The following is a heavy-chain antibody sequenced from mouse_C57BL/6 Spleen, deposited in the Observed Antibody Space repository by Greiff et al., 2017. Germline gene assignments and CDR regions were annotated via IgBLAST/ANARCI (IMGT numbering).Heavy chain of an antibody. Sequence: EVQLQQSGPELVKPGASVKISCKASGYTFTDYYMNWVKQSHGKSLEWIGDINPNNGGTSYNQKFKGKATLTVDKSSSTAYMGLRSLTSEDSAVYYCASGDGNYVPFAYWGQGTLVTVSA. J-gene: IGHJ3*01. CDR1: GYTFTDYY. V-gene: IGHV1-26*01. CDR3: ASGDGNYVPFAY. D-gene: IGHD2-1*01. CDR2: INPNNGGT.